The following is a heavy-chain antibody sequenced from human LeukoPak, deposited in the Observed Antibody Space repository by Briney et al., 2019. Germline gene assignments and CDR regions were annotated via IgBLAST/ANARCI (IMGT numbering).Heavy chain of an antibody. CDR3: AREQILGVAAKNFFDY. J-gene: IGHJ4*02. D-gene: IGHD1-26*01. CDR2: VFYTGST. Sequence: SETLSLICRVSGGSISGHYWTWIRQTPGKGLEWIGNVFYTGSTNYNPSLQSRVTISVDTSSNHFSLRLSSVTAADTAVYYCAREQILGVAAKNFFDYWGQGALVTVSS. CDR1: GGSISGHY. V-gene: IGHV4-59*11.